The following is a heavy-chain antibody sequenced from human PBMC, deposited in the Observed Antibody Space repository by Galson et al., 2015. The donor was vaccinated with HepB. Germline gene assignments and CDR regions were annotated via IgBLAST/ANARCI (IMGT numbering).Heavy chain of an antibody. CDR2: ISAYNGNT. Sequence: SVTVSCKASGYTFTSYGISWVRQAPGQGLEWMGWISAYNGNTNYAQKLQGRVTMTTDTSTSTAYMELRSLRSDDTAVYYCARDPLPPSYDILPGTYYYYGMDVWGQGTTVTVSS. CDR3: ARDPLPPSYDILPGTYYYYGMDV. V-gene: IGHV1-18*04. J-gene: IGHJ6*02. CDR1: GYTFTSYG. D-gene: IGHD3-9*01.